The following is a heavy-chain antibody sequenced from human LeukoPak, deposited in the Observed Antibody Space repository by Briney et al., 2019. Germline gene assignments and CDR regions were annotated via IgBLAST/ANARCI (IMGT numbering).Heavy chain of an antibody. CDR3: ARDRASIAGAFDI. D-gene: IGHD6-13*01. J-gene: IGHJ3*02. CDR2: ISGSGGST. CDR1: GFTFSSYW. Sequence: GGSLRLSCAASGFTFSSYWMSWVRQAPGKGLEWVSAISGSGGSTYYADSVKGRFTISRDNSKNTLYLQMNSLRAEDTAVYYCARDRASIAGAFDIWGQGTMVTVSS. V-gene: IGHV3-23*01.